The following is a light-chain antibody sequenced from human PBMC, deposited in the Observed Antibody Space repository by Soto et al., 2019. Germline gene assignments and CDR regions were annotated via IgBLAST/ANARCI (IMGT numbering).Light chain of an antibody. Sequence: DIQMTQSPSSLSASVGDRVAITCRASQAIHNYLAWYQQRPGKVPKLLIYASAALQSGVPSRFSGSGSGTAFTLTISSLQPEDIATYYCQQYGNVPITFGQGTRWR. CDR1: QAIHNY. V-gene: IGKV1-27*01. J-gene: IGKJ5*01. CDR2: ASA. CDR3: QQYGNVPIT.